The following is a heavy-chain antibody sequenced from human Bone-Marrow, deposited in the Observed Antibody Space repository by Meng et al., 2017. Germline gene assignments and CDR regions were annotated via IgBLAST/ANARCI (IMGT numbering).Heavy chain of an antibody. CDR3: ARSIIRSVYGGGYYYYGMDV. Sequence: ASVKVSCKASGYTFTSYAMHWVRQAPGQRLEWMGWINAGNGNKKYSQKFQGRVTITRDTSASTAYMELSSLRSEDTAVYYCARSIIRSVYGGGYYYYGMDVWGQGTTVTVSS. D-gene: IGHD3-16*01. CDR2: INAGNGNK. V-gene: IGHV1-3*01. CDR1: GYTFTSYA. J-gene: IGHJ6*02.